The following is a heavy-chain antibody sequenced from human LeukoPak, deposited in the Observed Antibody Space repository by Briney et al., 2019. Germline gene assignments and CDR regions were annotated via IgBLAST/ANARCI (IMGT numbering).Heavy chain of an antibody. J-gene: IGHJ4*02. CDR2: IKQDGSEK. CDR1: GFTFSSYW. V-gene: IGHV3-7*01. D-gene: IGHD3-10*01. Sequence: GGSLRLSCAASGFTFSSYWMSWVRQAPGKGLEWVANIKQDGSEKYYVDSVKGRFTISRDNAKNSLYLQMNSLRAEDTAVYYCARDQYYGSGNLPFDYWGQGTLVTVSS. CDR3: ARDQYYGSGNLPFDY.